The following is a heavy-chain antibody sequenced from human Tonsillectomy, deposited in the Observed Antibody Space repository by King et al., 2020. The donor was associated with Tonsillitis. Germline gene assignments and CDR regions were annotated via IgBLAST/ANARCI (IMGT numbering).Heavy chain of an antibody. J-gene: IGHJ4*02. CDR2: IYFTGNT. V-gene: IGHV4-59*01. D-gene: IGHD4-17*01. Sequence: HVQLQESGPGLVMPSETLSLTCTVSSASINNYYWSWIRQPPGKGLDWIGYIYFTGNTNYNPSLRSRGTISIDTSKTRFSLKIDSVTAEDTAVYYFARGPTYGDYNGWGQGTLVTVSS. CDR3: ARGPTYGDYNG. CDR1: SASINNYY.